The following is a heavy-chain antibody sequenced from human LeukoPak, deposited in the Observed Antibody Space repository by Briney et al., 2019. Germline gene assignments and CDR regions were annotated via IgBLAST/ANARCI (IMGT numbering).Heavy chain of an antibody. Sequence: GGSLRLSCAVSGFTFSDHYMDWVRQAPGKGLEWVGRTRNKANSYTTEYAASVKGRFTISRDDSKNSLYLQMNSLKTEDTAVYYCARGSSGYYYWGQGTLVTVSS. J-gene: IGHJ4*02. CDR2: TRNKANSYTT. D-gene: IGHD3-22*01. CDR3: ARGSSGYYY. V-gene: IGHV3-72*01. CDR1: GFTFSDHY.